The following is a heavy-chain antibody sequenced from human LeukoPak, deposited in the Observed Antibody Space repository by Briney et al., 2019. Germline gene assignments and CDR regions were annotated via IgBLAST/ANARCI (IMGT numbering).Heavy chain of an antibody. J-gene: IGHJ6*02. Sequence: SQTLSLTCAISGDSVSSNSVAWNWIRQSPSRGLEWLGRTYYRSKLYNDYAVSVKSRITINPDTSKNQFSLQLNSVTPEDTAVYYCARGSGYDHYYGMDVWGQGTTVTVSS. CDR1: GDSVSSNSVA. CDR2: TYYRSKLYN. V-gene: IGHV6-1*01. CDR3: ARGSGYDHYYGMDV. D-gene: IGHD6-19*01.